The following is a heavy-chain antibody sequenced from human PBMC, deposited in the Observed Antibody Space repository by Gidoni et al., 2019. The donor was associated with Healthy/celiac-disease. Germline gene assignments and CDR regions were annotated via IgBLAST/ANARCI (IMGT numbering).Heavy chain of an antibody. Sequence: QVTLKESGPVLVKPTETLTLTCTVSGFSLSNARMGVSWIRQPPGKALEWLAHIFSNDEKSYSTSLKSRLTISKDTSKSQVVLTMTNMDPVDTATYYCARIHLVGDYDSSPVDFDYWGQGTLVTVSS. V-gene: IGHV2-26*01. CDR3: ARIHLVGDYDSSPVDFDY. J-gene: IGHJ4*02. D-gene: IGHD3-22*01. CDR2: IFSNDEK. CDR1: GFSLSNARMG.